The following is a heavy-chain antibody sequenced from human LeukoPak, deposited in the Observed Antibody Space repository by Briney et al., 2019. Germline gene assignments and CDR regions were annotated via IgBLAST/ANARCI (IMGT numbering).Heavy chain of an antibody. V-gene: IGHV3-7*03. CDR3: AKEKIYYDRGVFSGYFDS. CDR1: GFTFSSYW. CDR2: IKQDGSEK. Sequence: GGSLRLXCAASGFTFSSYWMSWVRQAPGKGLEWVANIKQDGSEKYYVDSVKGRFTISRDNSKHTLYLQMNSLRAEDTAVYYCAKEKIYYDRGVFSGYFDSWAQGTLSTASP. J-gene: IGHJ4*02. D-gene: IGHD3-22*01.